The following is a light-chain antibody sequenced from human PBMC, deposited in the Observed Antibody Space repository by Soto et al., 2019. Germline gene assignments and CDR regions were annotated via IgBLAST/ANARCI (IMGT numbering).Light chain of an antibody. CDR1: QSVSSY. J-gene: IGKJ1*01. V-gene: IGKV3-20*01. Sequence: EIVLTQSPATLSLSPGERATLSCRASQSVSSYLSWYQQKPGQAPRLLIYGASNRATAIPDRSSGSGSGTDFTLTISRLEPEDFAVYYCQQYDDSPGTFGQGTKVDIK. CDR2: GAS. CDR3: QQYDDSPGT.